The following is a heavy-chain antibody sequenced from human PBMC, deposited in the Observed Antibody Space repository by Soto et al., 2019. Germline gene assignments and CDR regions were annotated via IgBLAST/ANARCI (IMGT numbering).Heavy chain of an antibody. CDR3: ARDSLGCSGGSCYSGNWFDP. V-gene: IGHV1-2*04. CDR1: GYTLTGYY. Sequence: ASVKVSCKASGYTLTGYYMHWVRQAPGQGLEWMGWINPNSGGTNYAQKFQGWVTMTRDTSISTAYMELSRLRSDDTAVYYCARDSLGCSGGSCYSGNWFDPWGQGALITVSS. D-gene: IGHD2-15*01. CDR2: INPNSGGT. J-gene: IGHJ5*02.